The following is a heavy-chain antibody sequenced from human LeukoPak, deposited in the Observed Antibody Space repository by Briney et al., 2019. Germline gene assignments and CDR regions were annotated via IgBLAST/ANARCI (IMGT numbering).Heavy chain of an antibody. CDR1: GDSISSSVYY. V-gene: IGHV4-39*01. Sequence: SETLSLTCTVSGDSISSSVYYWTWIRQTPGKELEWIGTMYYTGSTYYSPSLKSRVTISVDTSKNQFSLKLSSVAAADTAVYYCASFYCSGGSCYQYYYYYYMDVWGKGTTVTISS. J-gene: IGHJ6*03. D-gene: IGHD2-15*01. CDR2: MYYTGST. CDR3: ASFYCSGGSCYQYYYYYYMDV.